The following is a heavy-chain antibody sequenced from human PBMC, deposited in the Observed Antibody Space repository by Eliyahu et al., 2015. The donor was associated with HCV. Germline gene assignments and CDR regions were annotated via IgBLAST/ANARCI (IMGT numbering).Heavy chain of an antibody. CDR3: ARVLMVRGVIHYYYGLDV. V-gene: IGHV3-21*01. CDR1: XFPFXPYT. Sequence: EVQLVESGGGLVKPGGSVXLSXAASXFPFXPYTMTWVRQAPGKGLEWVSSXGSRDHYIYYADXVKGRFTISRDNAKNSLHLQMNSLRAEDTAVYYCARVLMVRGVIHYYYGLDVWGQGTAVTVSS. J-gene: IGHJ6*02. CDR2: XGSRDHYI. D-gene: IGHD3-10*01.